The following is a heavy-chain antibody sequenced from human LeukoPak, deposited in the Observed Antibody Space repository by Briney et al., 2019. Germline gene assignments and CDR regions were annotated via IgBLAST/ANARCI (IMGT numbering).Heavy chain of an antibody. Sequence: GGSLRLSCAASGFTFDDYAMHWVRQAPGKGLEWVSGISWNSGSIGYADSVKGRFTISRDNAKNSLYLQMNSLRAEDTALYYCAKDIYYYDSSDKGGAFDIWGQGTMVTVSS. D-gene: IGHD3-22*01. V-gene: IGHV3-9*01. CDR1: GFTFDDYA. CDR2: ISWNSGSI. J-gene: IGHJ3*02. CDR3: AKDIYYYDSSDKGGAFDI.